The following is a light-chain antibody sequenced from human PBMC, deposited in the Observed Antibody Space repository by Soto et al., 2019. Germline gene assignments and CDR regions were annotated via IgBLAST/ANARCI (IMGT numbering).Light chain of an antibody. CDR3: QQSYKTSHT. J-gene: IGKJ2*01. CDR2: AAS. V-gene: IGKV1-39*01. CDR1: QGVSAY. Sequence: DIQMTQSPSSLSASVGDRVTITCRASQGVSAYLLWYQQRQGTAPKLLIYAASNLLSGVPSRFSGSGSGTNFNPTNHSLQPEDLATYYCQQSYKTSHTFGQGTKLETK.